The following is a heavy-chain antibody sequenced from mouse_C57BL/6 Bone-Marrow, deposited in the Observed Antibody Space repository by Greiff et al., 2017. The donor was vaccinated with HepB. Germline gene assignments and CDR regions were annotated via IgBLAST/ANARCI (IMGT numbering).Heavy chain of an antibody. V-gene: IGHV5-16*01. J-gene: IGHJ1*03. Sequence: EVMLVESEGGLVQPGSSMKLSCTASGFTFSDYYMAWVRQVPEKGLEWVANINYDGSSTYYLDSLKSRFIISRDNAKNILYLQMSSLKSEDTATYYCARGHYGSSRDWYFDVWGTGTTVTVSS. CDR3: ARGHYGSSRDWYFDV. D-gene: IGHD1-1*01. CDR1: GFTFSDYY. CDR2: INYDGSST.